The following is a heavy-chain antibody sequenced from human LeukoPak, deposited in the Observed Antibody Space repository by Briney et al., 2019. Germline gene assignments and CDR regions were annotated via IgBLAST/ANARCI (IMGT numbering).Heavy chain of an antibody. CDR3: ARPRYCSSTSCSGGFDP. CDR2: ISGSGGST. D-gene: IGHD2-2*01. CDR1: GFTFSSYA. J-gene: IGHJ5*02. Sequence: GGSLRLSCAASGFTFSSYAMSWVRQAPGKGLEWVSAISGSGGSTYYADSVKGRFTISRDNAKNSLYLQMNSLRAEDTAVYYCARPRYCSSTSCSGGFDPWGQGTLVTVSS. V-gene: IGHV3-23*01.